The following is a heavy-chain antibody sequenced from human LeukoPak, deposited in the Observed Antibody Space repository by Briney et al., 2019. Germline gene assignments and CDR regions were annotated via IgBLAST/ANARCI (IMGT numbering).Heavy chain of an antibody. J-gene: IGHJ4*02. D-gene: IGHD3-3*01. CDR1: GFTFSSYA. V-gene: IGHV3-23*01. CDR2: ISGNGGST. CDR3: AKDLDFWSGYYSY. Sequence: GGSLRLSCAASGFTFSSYAMSWVRQAPGKGLEWVSAISGNGGSTYYADSVKGRFTISRDNSKNTLYLQMNSLRAEDTAVYYCAKDLDFWSGYYSYWGQGTLVTVSS.